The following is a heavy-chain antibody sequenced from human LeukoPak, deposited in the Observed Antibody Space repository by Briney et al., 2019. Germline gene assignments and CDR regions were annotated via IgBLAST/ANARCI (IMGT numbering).Heavy chain of an antibody. CDR1: GGSISSYY. Sequence: SETLSLTCTVSGGSISSYYWSWIRQPAGKGLEWIGRIYTSGSTNYNPSLKSRVTMSADTSKNQFSLKLSSVTAAATAVCYCARDQYYDFWSGYYRTYYYYYYMDVWGKGTTVTVSS. J-gene: IGHJ6*03. CDR3: ARDQYYDFWSGYYRTYYYYYYMDV. V-gene: IGHV4-4*07. CDR2: IYTSGST. D-gene: IGHD3-3*01.